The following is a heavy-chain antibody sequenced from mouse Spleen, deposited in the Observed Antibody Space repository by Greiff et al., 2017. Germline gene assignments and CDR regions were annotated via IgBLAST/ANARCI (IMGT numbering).Heavy chain of an antibody. Sequence: QVQLQQSGPGLVQPSQSLSITCTVSGFSLTSYGAHWVRQSPGKGLEWLGVIWSGGSTDYNAAFISRLSISKDNSKSQVFFKMNSLQADDTAIYYCASYYGNFFFDVWGAGTTVTVSS. D-gene: IGHD2-1*01. CDR3: ASYYGNFFFDV. CDR1: GFSLTSYG. J-gene: IGHJ1*01. V-gene: IGHV2-2*01. CDR2: IWSGGST.